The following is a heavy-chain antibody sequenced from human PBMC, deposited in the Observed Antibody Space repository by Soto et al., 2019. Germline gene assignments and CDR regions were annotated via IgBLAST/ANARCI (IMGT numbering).Heavy chain of an antibody. CDR2: ISSSTSHT. D-gene: IGHD6-13*01. V-gene: IGHV3-11*05. J-gene: IGHJ4*02. CDR1: GFTFSDYY. CDR3: ARGRGAAADYFDF. Sequence: GGSLRLSCAVSGFTFSDYYMTWIRQAPGKGLEWVSYISSSTSHTNYADSVKGRFTISRDNAKNSLFLQMNSLRAEDTAVYYCARGRGAAADYFDFWGQGTLVTVSS.